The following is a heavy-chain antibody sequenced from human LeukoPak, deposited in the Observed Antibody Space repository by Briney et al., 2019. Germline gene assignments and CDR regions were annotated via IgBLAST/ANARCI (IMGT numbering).Heavy chain of an antibody. J-gene: IGHJ4*02. V-gene: IGHV1-18*01. D-gene: IGHD1-26*01. Sequence: ASVKVSCKASGYTFTSYGISWVRQAPGQGLEWMGWISAYNGNTNYAQKLQGRVTMTTDTSTSTAYMELRSLRSDDTAVYYCAGTNSGRKQGYFDYWGQGTLVTVSS. CDR1: GYTFTSYG. CDR3: AGTNSGRKQGYFDY. CDR2: ISAYNGNT.